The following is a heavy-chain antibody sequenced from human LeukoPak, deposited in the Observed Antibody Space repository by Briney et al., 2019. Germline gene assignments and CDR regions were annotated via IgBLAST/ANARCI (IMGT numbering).Heavy chain of an antibody. D-gene: IGHD1-20*01. Sequence: GGSLRLSCAASGFTFSSYGMHWVRQAPGKGLEWVAVISCDGSNKYYADSVKGRFTISRDNSKNTLYLQMDSLRPEDTAVYYCAKAGSRLTGTTGYTDVWGKGTTVTVSS. J-gene: IGHJ6*03. CDR2: ISCDGSNK. CDR1: GFTFSSYG. V-gene: IGHV3-30*18. CDR3: AKAGSRLTGTTGYTDV.